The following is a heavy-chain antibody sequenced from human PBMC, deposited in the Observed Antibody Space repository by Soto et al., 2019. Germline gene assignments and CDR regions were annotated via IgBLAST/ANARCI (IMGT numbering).Heavy chain of an antibody. CDR2: IYSGGST. CDR1: GFTVSSNY. J-gene: IGHJ4*02. CDR3: ARAVWGSLYYFDY. Sequence: EVQLVESGGGLIQPGGSLRLSCAASGFTVSSNYMSWVRQAPGKGLEWVSVIYSGGSTYYADSVKGRFTISRDNSKNTLYLQMNSLRAEDTAVYYCARAVWGSLYYFDYWGQGTLVTVSS. V-gene: IGHV3-53*01. D-gene: IGHD3-16*01.